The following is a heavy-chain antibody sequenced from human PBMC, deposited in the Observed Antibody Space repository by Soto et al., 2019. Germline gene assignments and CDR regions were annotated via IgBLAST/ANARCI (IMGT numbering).Heavy chain of an antibody. CDR1: GFTFSSYG. V-gene: IGHV3-NL1*01. Sequence: PGGSLRLSCAASGFTFSSYGMHWVRQAPGKGLEWVSVIYSGGSTYYADSVKGRFTISRDNSKNTLYLQMNSLRAEDTAVYYCASGGGDLNYYYYGMDVWGQGTTVTVSS. CDR2: IYSGGST. CDR3: ASGGGDLNYYYYGMDV. J-gene: IGHJ6*02. D-gene: IGHD2-21*02.